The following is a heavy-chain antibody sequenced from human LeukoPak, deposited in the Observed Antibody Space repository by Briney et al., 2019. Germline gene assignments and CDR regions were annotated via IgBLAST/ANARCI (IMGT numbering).Heavy chain of an antibody. V-gene: IGHV3-9*01. J-gene: IGHJ3*02. Sequence: GGSLRLSCVASGFTFDDYGMHWVRQTPGTGLEWVSGITWNSGSIIYADSVKGRFTISRDNAKNSLYLQMNSLRTEDTALYYCAKGTFGGIADGFDICGQGTLVTVSS. CDR3: AKGTFGGIADGFDI. CDR1: GFTFDDYG. CDR2: ITWNSGSI. D-gene: IGHD3-16*01.